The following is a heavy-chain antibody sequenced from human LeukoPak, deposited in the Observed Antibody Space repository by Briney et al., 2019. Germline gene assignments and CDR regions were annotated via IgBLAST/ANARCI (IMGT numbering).Heavy chain of an antibody. D-gene: IGHD6-13*01. CDR3: ARGGIAAAGHPFDY. CDR1: GGSISSGGYY. V-gene: IGHV4-31*03. CDR2: IYYSGST. J-gene: IGHJ4*02. Sequence: PSQTLSLTCTVSGGSISSGGYYWSWIRQHPGKGLVWIGYIYYSGSTYYNPSLKSRVTISVDTSKNQFSLKLSSVTAADTAVYYCARGGIAAAGHPFDYWGQGTLVTVSS.